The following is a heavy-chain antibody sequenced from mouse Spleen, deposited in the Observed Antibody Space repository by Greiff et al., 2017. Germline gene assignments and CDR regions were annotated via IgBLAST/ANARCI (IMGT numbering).Heavy chain of an antibody. CDR2: ISSGGGNT. CDR3: ARQRDPFLDY. Sequence: EVQVVESGGGLVKLGGSLKLSCAASGFTFSSYAMSWVRQTPEKRLEWVATISSGGGNTYYPDSVKGRFTISRDNAKNTLYLQMSSLKSEDTAMYYCARQRDPFLDYWGQGTTLTVSS. D-gene: IGHD3-3*01. V-gene: IGHV5-9-3*01. J-gene: IGHJ2*01. CDR1: GFTFSSYA.